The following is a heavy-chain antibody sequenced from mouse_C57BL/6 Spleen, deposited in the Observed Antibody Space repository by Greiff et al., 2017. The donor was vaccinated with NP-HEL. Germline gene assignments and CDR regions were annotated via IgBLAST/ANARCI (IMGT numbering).Heavy chain of an antibody. CDR2: INPSSGYT. CDR3: AKYSNPYAMDY. V-gene: IGHV1-4*01. CDR1: GYTFTSYT. J-gene: IGHJ4*01. D-gene: IGHD2-5*01. Sequence: QVQLQQSGAELARPGASVKMSCKASGYTFTSYTMPWVKQRPGQGLEWIGYINPSSGYTKYNQKFKDKATLTADKSSSTAYMQLSSLTSEDSAVYYCAKYSNPYAMDYWGQGTSVTVSS.